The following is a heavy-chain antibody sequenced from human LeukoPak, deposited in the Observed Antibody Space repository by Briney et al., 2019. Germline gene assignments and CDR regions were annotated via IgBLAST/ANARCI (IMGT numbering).Heavy chain of an antibody. D-gene: IGHD2-2*01. CDR1: GFTFSVYW. CDR2: IKPDGSET. J-gene: IGHJ4*02. V-gene: IGHV3-7*05. Sequence: GSLRLSCAASGFTFSVYWITWVRQAPGRGLEWVANIKPDGSETSYVDSVKGRFTISRDNAKNSVYLQMNSLRADDTAVYYCARGGVVPGAKYECWGQGTLVTVSS. CDR3: ARGGVVPGAKYEC.